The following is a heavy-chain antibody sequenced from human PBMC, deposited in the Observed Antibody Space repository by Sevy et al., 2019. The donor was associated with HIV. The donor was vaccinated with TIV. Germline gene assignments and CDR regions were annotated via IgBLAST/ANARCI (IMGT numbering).Heavy chain of an antibody. D-gene: IGHD2-8*01. CDR3: AREGCTRPHDY. CDR2: LSFGCGKI. CDR1: GFAFYDYS. V-gene: IGHV3-23*01. Sequence: SLRLSCAASGFAFYDYSMSWIRQAPGKGLEWVATLSFGCGKINYADSVKGRFTISRDNSKNSFYLQMDNLRVEDTALYYCAREGCTRPHDYWGQGARVTVSS. J-gene: IGHJ4*02.